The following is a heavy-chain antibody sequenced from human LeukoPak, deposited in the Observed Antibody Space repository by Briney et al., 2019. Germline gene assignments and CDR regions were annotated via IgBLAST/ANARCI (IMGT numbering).Heavy chain of an antibody. J-gene: IGHJ4*02. CDR3: AKDLVTARGGYYFDY. Sequence: AGGSLRLSCAASGFTFSSYAMSWVRQAPGKGLEWVSAISGSGGSTYYADSVTGRFTISRDNSKNTLYLQMNSLRAEDTAVYYCAKDLVTARGGYYFDYWGQGTLVTVST. D-gene: IGHD1-26*01. V-gene: IGHV3-23*01. CDR2: ISGSGGST. CDR1: GFTFSSYA.